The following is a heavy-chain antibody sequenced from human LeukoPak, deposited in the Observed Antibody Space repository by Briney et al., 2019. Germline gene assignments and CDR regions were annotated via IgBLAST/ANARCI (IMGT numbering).Heavy chain of an antibody. Sequence: ESLRLSCGAPGFPFRRYAMTWVRQAPGRGLGWVAAFSGSGDSTYYEDSVKVRFTISRYNSKNKLYLQMNSQRAGDTAVYYCAKDLTGIAAADYFDYWGQGTLVTVSS. CDR2: FSGSGDST. V-gene: IGHV3-23*01. CDR3: AKDLTGIAAADYFDY. D-gene: IGHD6-13*01. CDR1: GFPFRRYA. J-gene: IGHJ4*02.